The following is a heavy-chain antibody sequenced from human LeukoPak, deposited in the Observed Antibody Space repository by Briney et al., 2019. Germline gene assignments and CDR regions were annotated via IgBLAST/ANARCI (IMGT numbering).Heavy chain of an antibody. CDR2: ISSSSSYI. D-gene: IGHD6-13*01. J-gene: IGHJ5*02. V-gene: IGHV3-21*01. Sequence: GGSLRLSCAASGFTFSSYGMHWVRQAPGKGLEWVSSISSSSSYIYYADSVKGRFTISRDNAKNSLYLQMNSLRAEDTAVYYCARVVAAAGTAWFDPWGQGTLVTVSS. CDR1: GFTFSSYG. CDR3: ARVVAAAGTAWFDP.